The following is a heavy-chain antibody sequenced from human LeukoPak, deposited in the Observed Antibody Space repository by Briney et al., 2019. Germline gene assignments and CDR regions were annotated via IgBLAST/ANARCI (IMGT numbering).Heavy chain of an antibody. J-gene: IGHJ6*02. Sequence: GASVKVSCKASGYTFTGYYMHWVRQAPGHGLEWMGWINPNSGGTNYAQKFQGRVTMTRDTSISTAYMELSRLRSDDTAVYYCARDIVVVPAAANYYYYGMDVWGQGTTVTVSS. CDR1: GYTFTGYY. V-gene: IGHV1-2*02. CDR2: INPNSGGT. CDR3: ARDIVVVPAAANYYYYGMDV. D-gene: IGHD2-2*01.